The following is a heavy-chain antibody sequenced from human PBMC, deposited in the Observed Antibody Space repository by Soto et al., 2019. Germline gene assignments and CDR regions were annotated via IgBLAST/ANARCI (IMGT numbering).Heavy chain of an antibody. CDR3: AKPSVWGSYRRISTLDY. V-gene: IGHV3-23*01. CDR2: ISGSGGST. Sequence: PGGSLRLSCAASGFTFSSYAMSWVRQAPGKGLEWVSAISGSGGSTYYADSVKGRFTISRDNSKNTLYLQMNSLRAEDTAVYYCAKPSVWGSYRRISTLDYWGQGTLVTVSS. J-gene: IGHJ4*02. CDR1: GFTFSSYA. D-gene: IGHD3-16*02.